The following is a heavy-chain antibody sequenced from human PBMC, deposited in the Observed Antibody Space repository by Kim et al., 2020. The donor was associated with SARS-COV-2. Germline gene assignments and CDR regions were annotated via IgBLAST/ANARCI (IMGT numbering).Heavy chain of an antibody. CDR3: ARDAGLRFCGGSCAWFDP. Sequence: SVKVSCKASGGTFSSYAISWVRQAPGQGLEWMGGIIPIFGTANYAQKFQGRVTITADESTSTAYMELSSLRSEDTAVYYCARDAGLRFCGGSCAWFDPWGQGTLVTVSS. CDR2: IIPIFGTA. CDR1: GGTFSSYA. J-gene: IGHJ5*02. D-gene: IGHD2-15*01. V-gene: IGHV1-69*13.